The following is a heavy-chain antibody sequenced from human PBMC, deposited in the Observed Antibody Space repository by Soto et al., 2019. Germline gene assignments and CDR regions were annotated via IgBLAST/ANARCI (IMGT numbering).Heavy chain of an antibody. CDR3: ARVDYSSSRPPDY. J-gene: IGHJ4*02. CDR2: IWYDGSNK. V-gene: IGHV3-33*01. Sequence: GGSLRLSCAASGFTFSSYDMHWVRQAPGKGLEWVAVIWYDGSNKYYADSVKGRFTISRDNSKNTLYLQMNSLRAEDTAVYYCARVDYSSSRPPDYWGQGTLVTVSS. CDR1: GFTFSSYD. D-gene: IGHD6-6*01.